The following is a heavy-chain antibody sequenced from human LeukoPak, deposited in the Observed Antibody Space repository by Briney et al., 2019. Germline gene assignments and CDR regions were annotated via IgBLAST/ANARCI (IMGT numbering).Heavy chain of an antibody. J-gene: IGHJ4*02. V-gene: IGHV3-23*01. Sequence: GGSLRLSCAASGFTLSNYAMTWVRQAPGKGLEWVSAISGSGGSTYYADSVKGRFTISRDNSKNTLYLQMNSLRAEDTAVYYCARASGSYSVDYWGQGTLVTVSS. CDR1: GFTLSNYA. CDR3: ARASGSYSVDY. D-gene: IGHD1-26*01. CDR2: ISGSGGST.